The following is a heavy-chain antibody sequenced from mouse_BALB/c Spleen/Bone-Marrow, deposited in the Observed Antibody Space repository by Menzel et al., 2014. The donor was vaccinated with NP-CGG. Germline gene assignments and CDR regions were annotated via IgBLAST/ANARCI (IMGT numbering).Heavy chain of an antibody. J-gene: IGHJ4*01. CDR1: GYTFTSYW. V-gene: IGHV1-7*01. CDR3: ARTGNAMDY. D-gene: IGHD4-1*01. CDR2: INPSTGYT. Sequence: QVQLQQSGAELAKPGASVKMSCKASGYTFTSYWMHWVKQRPGQGLEWIGYINPSTGYTEYNQKSKDKATLTADKSSSTAYMQLSSLTSEDSAVYYCARTGNAMDYWGQGTSVTVSS.